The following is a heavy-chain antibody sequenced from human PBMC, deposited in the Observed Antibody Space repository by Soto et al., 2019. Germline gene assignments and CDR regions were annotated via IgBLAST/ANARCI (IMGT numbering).Heavy chain of an antibody. J-gene: IGHJ4*02. D-gene: IGHD3-22*01. V-gene: IGHV3-23*01. CDR1: GFTFNIYA. CDR2: ISRYGDFT. Sequence: EVQLLESGGDLIQPGGSLRLSCAASGFTFNIYAMAWVRQAPGKGLEWVSAISRYGDFTYYADSVECRFTISRDNSKNTLYLQMNSLRAEDTALYYCAKDRYLDHDSRGYLFDNWGQGTLVTVSS. CDR3: AKDRYLDHDSRGYLFDN.